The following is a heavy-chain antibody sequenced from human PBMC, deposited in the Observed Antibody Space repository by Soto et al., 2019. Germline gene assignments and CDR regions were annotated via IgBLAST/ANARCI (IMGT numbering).Heavy chain of an antibody. CDR2: VSPKSGNT. D-gene: IGHD1-1*01. Sequence: QIQLVQSGAEVKKPGASVKVSCKASGYNFFDYGVSWVRQVPGQGLEWMGWVSPKSGNTDYARKVQGRVTMTTDISTSTAYMELRGLISDDTGFYYCARGRTVSSIGPLLVWGQGTLVSVSS. V-gene: IGHV1-18*01. CDR1: GYNFFDYG. CDR3: ARGRTVSSIGPLLV. J-gene: IGHJ1*01.